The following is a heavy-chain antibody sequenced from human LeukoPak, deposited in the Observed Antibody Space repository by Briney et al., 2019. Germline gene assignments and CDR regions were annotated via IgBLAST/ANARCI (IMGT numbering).Heavy chain of an antibody. CDR3: ARGRVSSSTWYSTYYYYFYMDV. D-gene: IGHD1-1*01. CDR1: GGSFSGYY. V-gene: IGHV4-59*01. Sequence: SETLSLTCAVYGGSFSGYYWSWIRQPPGKGLEWIGYVDHTGSTNFNPSLNGRVSISRDTTNNLFSLRLRSVTAADTAVYFCARGRVSSSTWYSTYYYYFYMDVWGKGTTVTVSS. CDR2: VDHTGST. J-gene: IGHJ6*03.